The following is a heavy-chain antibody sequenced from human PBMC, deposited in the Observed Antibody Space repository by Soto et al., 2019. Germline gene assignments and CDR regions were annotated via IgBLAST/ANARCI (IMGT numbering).Heavy chain of an antibody. CDR3: ASLGDRMIEDIDY. Sequence: QVQLQESGPGLVKPSETLSLTCTVSGGSISSGSYYWSWIRQPPGKGLEWIGYIYYSGSTNYNPPLTSRVDISVDTSKNQYSLKLSYVADADTAVYYCASLGDRMIEDIDYWGQGTLVTVSS. CDR2: IYYSGST. J-gene: IGHJ4*02. D-gene: IGHD3-22*01. CDR1: GGSISSGSYY. V-gene: IGHV4-61*01.